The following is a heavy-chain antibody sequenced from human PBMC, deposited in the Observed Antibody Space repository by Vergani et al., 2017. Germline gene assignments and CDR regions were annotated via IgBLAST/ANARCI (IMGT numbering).Heavy chain of an antibody. J-gene: IGHJ2*01. D-gene: IGHD4-17*01. CDR2: IIPMFGAP. V-gene: IGHV1-69*12. Sequence: QVQLVQSGAEVKKPGSSVKVSCKASGGTFNTYAFSWVRQAPGQGLQWMGGIIPMFGAPKYAQGFQGRVTITADESTSTGHMELNSLKSEDTAIYYCARSPTVTKFWYFDLWGRGTLVTVSS. CDR1: GGTFNTYA. CDR3: ARSPTVTKFWYFDL.